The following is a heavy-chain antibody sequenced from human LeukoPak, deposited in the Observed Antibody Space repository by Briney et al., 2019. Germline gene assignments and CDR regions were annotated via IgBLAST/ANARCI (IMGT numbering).Heavy chain of an antibody. J-gene: IGHJ4*02. V-gene: IGHV5-51*01. CDR3: ASARWGGYHVADY. CDR1: GYSFTSYW. D-gene: IGHD3-3*01. Sequence: GESLKISCKGSGYSFTSYWIGWVRQMPGNGLEWMGIIYPGDSDARYSPSFQGQVTISADKSISTAYLQWSSLKASDTAMYYCASARWGGYHVADYWGQGTLVTVSS. CDR2: IYPGDSDA.